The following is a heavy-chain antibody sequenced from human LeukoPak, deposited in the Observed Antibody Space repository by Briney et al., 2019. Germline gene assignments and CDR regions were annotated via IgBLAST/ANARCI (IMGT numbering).Heavy chain of an antibody. CDR1: GGSISSSSYY. CDR3: ARQSRYYYYMDV. J-gene: IGHJ6*03. V-gene: IGHV4-39*01. Sequence: PSETLSLTCTVSGGSISSSSYYWGWIRQPPGKGLEWIGSIYYSGSTYYNPSLKSRITISVDTSKSQFSLKLSSVTAADTAVYYCARQSRYYYYMDVWGKGTTVTISS. CDR2: IYYSGST.